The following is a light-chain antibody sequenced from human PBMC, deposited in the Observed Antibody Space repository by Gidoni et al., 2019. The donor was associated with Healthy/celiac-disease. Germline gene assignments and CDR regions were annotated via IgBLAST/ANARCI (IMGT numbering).Light chain of an antibody. V-gene: IGLV2-11*01. CDR2: DVS. CDR3: CSYACSYTGV. Sequence: QSARTQPRSVYGYPGQSVTISCTGTSSDVGGYNYVSWYQQLPVKAPIRMIYDVSKRPSGVPYRFSGSKSVNTASLTISVLYAEDEADYYCCSYACSYTGVFGTGTNVTVL. CDR1: SSDVGGYNY. J-gene: IGLJ1*01.